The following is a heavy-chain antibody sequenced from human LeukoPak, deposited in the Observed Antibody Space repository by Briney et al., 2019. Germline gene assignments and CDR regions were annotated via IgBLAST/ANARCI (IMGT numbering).Heavy chain of an antibody. D-gene: IGHD2-2*01. CDR2: INHSGST. V-gene: IGHV4-34*01. CDR1: GGSFSGYY. CDR3: ARGYCSSTSCYPPPYFDY. Sequence: SETLSLTCAVYGGSFSGYYWSWIRQPPGKGLEWIGEINHSGSTNYNPSLKSRVTISVDTSKNQFSLKLSSVTAADTVVYYCARGYCSSTSCYPPPYFDYWGQGTLVTVSS. J-gene: IGHJ4*02.